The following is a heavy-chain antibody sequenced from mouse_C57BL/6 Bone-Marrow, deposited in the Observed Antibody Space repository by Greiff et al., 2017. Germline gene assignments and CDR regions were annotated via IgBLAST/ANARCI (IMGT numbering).Heavy chain of an antibody. CDR1: GYTFTTYP. Sequence: VQLQESGAELVKPGASVKMSCKASGYTFTTYPIEWMKQNHGKSLEWIGNFHPYNDDTKYNEKFKGKDTLTVEKSSNTVYLELSRLTSGDSAVYYCARSSTFFYYVDYWGQGTTLTVSS. J-gene: IGHJ2*01. D-gene: IGHD5-1*01. CDR3: ARSSTFFYYVDY. CDR2: FHPYNDDT. V-gene: IGHV1-47*01.